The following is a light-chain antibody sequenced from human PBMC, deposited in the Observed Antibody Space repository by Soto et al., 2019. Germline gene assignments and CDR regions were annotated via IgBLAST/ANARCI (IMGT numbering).Light chain of an antibody. CDR1: SEVGSYSR. Sequence: QSALTQPPSVSGSPGHSVTISCTGTSEVGSYSRVSWYQQSPGTSPKLLIYDVTKRPLGVSDRFSGSKSGNTASLTISGLQTDDEADYYCGLYTLSDTVILGGGIKLTVL. V-gene: IGLV2-18*01. CDR3: GLYTLSDTVI. J-gene: IGLJ2*01. CDR2: DVT.